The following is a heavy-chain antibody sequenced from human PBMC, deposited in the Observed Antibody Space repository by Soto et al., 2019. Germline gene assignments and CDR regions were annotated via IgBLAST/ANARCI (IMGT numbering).Heavy chain of an antibody. V-gene: IGHV1-18*01. CDR1: GYTFTSYG. D-gene: IGHD1-1*01. Sequence: QVHLVQSGAEVKKPGASVKVSCKASGYTFTSYGITWVRQAPGQGLEGMGWISAHNGNTDYAKKLQGRVIVTRDPSTSTAYMELRGLRSDDTAVYYCARGRYGDYWGQGALVTVSS. J-gene: IGHJ4*02. CDR2: ISAHNGNT. CDR3: ARGRYGDY.